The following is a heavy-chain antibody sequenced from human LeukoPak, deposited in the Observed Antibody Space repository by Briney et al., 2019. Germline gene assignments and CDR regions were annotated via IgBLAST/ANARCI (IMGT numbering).Heavy chain of an antibody. V-gene: IGHV3-21*01. Sequence: GGSLRLSCAASGFTFSTHSMNWVRQAPGKGLEWVSCISSSSSDIKYADSVKGRFTISRDNAKNSLYLQLSSLRAEDTAVYYCARVPGGLEWADFDYWGQGTLVTVSS. CDR1: GFTFSTHS. D-gene: IGHD3-3*01. J-gene: IGHJ4*02. CDR2: ISSSSSDI. CDR3: ARVPGGLEWADFDY.